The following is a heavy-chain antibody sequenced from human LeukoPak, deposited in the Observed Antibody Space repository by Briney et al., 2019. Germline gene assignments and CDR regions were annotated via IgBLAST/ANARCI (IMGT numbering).Heavy chain of an antibody. Sequence: PSETLSLTCTVSGASISSGSYYWSWIRQPPGKGLEWIGYIYYSGSTNYNPSLKSRVTISVDTSKNQFSLKLSSMTAADTAVYYCARSINYCDSSGYYGWGQGTLVTVSS. J-gene: IGHJ4*02. CDR2: IYYSGST. V-gene: IGHV4-61*01. CDR1: GASISSGSYY. CDR3: ARSINYCDSSGYYG. D-gene: IGHD3-22*01.